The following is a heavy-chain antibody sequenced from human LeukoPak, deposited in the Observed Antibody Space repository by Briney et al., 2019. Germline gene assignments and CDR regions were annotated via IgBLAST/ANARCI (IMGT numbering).Heavy chain of an antibody. CDR2: IYYSGSA. Sequence: PSETLSLTCTVSGGSISSGGYYWSWIRQHPGKGLEWIGYIYYSGSAYYNPSLKGRVTISVDTSKNQFSLKLSSVTAADTAVYYCARHRYSSGWEEIYYFDYWGQGTLVTVSS. J-gene: IGHJ4*02. D-gene: IGHD6-19*01. CDR1: GGSISSGGYY. V-gene: IGHV4-39*01. CDR3: ARHRYSSGWEEIYYFDY.